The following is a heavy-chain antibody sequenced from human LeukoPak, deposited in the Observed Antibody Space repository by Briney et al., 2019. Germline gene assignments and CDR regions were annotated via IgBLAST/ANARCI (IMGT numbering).Heavy chain of an antibody. Sequence: SETLSLTCTVSGDSISSSSYYWSWIRQPPGKGLEWIGYIYYSGSTNYSPSLKSRVTISVDTSKNQISLKLSSVTAADTAIYYCASEVPTVRGDYFDYWGQGTLVTVSS. CDR3: ASEVPTVRGDYFDY. J-gene: IGHJ4*02. CDR2: IYYSGST. CDR1: GDSISSSSYY. V-gene: IGHV4-61*01. D-gene: IGHD2-2*01.